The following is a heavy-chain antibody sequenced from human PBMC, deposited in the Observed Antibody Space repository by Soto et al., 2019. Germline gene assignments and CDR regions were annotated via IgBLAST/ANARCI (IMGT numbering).Heavy chain of an antibody. J-gene: IGHJ4*02. Sequence: TGGSLRLSCAASGFTFSSYSMNWVRQAPGKGLEWVSSISSSSSYIYYADSVKGRFTISRDNAKNSLYLQMNSLRAEDTAVYYCASEPTYYYDSSGYYPLPFDYWGQGTLVTVSS. CDR3: ASEPTYYYDSSGYYPLPFDY. V-gene: IGHV3-21*01. D-gene: IGHD3-22*01. CDR2: ISSSSSYI. CDR1: GFTFSSYS.